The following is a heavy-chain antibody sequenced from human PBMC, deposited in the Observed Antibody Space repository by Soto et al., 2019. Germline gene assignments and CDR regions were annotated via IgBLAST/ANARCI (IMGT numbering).Heavy chain of an antibody. D-gene: IGHD3-16*02. Sequence: GGSLRLSCAASGFTFSDYYMSWIRQAPGKGLEWVSYISSSGSTIYYADSVKGGFTISRDNAKNSLYLQMNSLRAEDTAVYYCARVNYDYIWGSYRYAVFDYWGQGTLVTVSS. V-gene: IGHV3-11*01. CDR3: ARVNYDYIWGSYRYAVFDY. CDR1: GFTFSDYY. J-gene: IGHJ4*02. CDR2: ISSSGSTI.